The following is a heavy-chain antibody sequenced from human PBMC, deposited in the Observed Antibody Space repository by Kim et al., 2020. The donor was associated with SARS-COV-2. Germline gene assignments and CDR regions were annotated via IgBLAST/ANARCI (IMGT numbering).Heavy chain of an antibody. Sequence: KSRGRVTMTRDTSTSTVYMELSSLRSEDTAVYYCARAESYPGKLFRGMDVWGQGTTVTVSS. J-gene: IGHJ6*02. CDR3: ARAESYPGKLFRGMDV. D-gene: IGHD6-6*01. V-gene: IGHV1-46*01.